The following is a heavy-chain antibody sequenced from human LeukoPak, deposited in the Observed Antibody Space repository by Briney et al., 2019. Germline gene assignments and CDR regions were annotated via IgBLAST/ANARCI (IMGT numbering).Heavy chain of an antibody. CDR3: TRRVGSSAYSDY. Sequence: GESLKISCKGSGYIFTNYWIDWMRQMPGKRLEWMGSIYPDDSDTRYSPSFQGQVTISADKSISTANLQWSSLKASDTAMYYCTRRVGSSAYSDYWGQGTLVTVSS. V-gene: IGHV5-51*01. CDR1: GYIFTNYW. CDR2: IYPDDSDT. D-gene: IGHD6-25*01. J-gene: IGHJ4*02.